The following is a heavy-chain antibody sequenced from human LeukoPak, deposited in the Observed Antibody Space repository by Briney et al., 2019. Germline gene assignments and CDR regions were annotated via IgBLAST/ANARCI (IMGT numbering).Heavy chain of an antibody. CDR1: GYTFTSYY. Sequence: ASVKVSCKASGYTFTSYYMRWVRQAPGQGLEWMGIINPSGGRTNYAQKFQGRVTMTRGTSTSTVYMELSSLRSEDTAVYYCAREEGGYRTYYYYYGMDVWGQGTTVTVSS. J-gene: IGHJ6*02. CDR3: AREEGGYRTYYYYYGMDV. CDR2: INPSGGRT. V-gene: IGHV1-46*01. D-gene: IGHD1-26*01.